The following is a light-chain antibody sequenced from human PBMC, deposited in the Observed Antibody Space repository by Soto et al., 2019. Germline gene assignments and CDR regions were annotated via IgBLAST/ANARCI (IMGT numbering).Light chain of an antibody. J-gene: IGKJ2*01. CDR3: DHYYSTPYT. CDR1: QSILYSSNNKNY. V-gene: IGKV4-1*01. CDR2: WAS. Sequence: DIVMTQSPDSLAVSLGERATINCKSSQSILYSSNNKNYLAWYQQKPGQPPKVVIYWASSRQSGVPDRISGSWSGTDFTLTISFLQAEDVAVYYCDHYYSTPYTFGQGTNLES.